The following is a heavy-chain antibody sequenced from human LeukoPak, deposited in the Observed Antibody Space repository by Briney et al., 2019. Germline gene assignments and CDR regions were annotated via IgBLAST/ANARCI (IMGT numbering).Heavy chain of an antibody. Sequence: TGGSLRLSCAASGFTFITYWMHWVRQAPGKGLVWVSRINPDGSTTSYADSVKGRFTVSRDDAKNTLYLQMNSLRAVDTAVYYCARVSIGWYHFDYWGQGTLVTVSS. CDR2: INPDGSTT. J-gene: IGHJ4*02. CDR1: GFTFITYW. V-gene: IGHV3-74*01. CDR3: ARVSIGWYHFDY. D-gene: IGHD6-19*01.